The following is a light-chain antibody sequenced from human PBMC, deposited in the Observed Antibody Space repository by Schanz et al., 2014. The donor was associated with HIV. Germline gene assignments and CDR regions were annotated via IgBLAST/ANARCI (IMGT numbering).Light chain of an antibody. V-gene: IGKV3-20*01. CDR3: QQYGSSPLMYT. Sequence: EIVLTQSPGTLSLSPGERATLSCRASQSVSSSYLAWYQQKPGQAPRLLIYDASSRAAGIPARFSGSGSGTDFTLTISRLEPEDFAVYYCQQYGSSPLMYTFGQGTKLEIK. CDR2: DAS. J-gene: IGKJ2*01. CDR1: QSVSSSY.